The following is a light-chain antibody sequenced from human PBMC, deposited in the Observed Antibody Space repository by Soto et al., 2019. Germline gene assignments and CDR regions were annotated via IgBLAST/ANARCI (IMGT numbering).Light chain of an antibody. CDR2: DVN. CDR1: SSDVGGYNY. V-gene: IGLV2-14*03. Sequence: QSVLTQPASVSWSPGQSITISCTGTSSDVGGYNYVSWYQQHPGKAPKLMIYDVNNRPSGVSNRFSGSKSGNTASLTISGLQAEDEADYYCSSYTTSSTLGVFGTGTKVTVL. J-gene: IGLJ1*01. CDR3: SSYTTSSTLGV.